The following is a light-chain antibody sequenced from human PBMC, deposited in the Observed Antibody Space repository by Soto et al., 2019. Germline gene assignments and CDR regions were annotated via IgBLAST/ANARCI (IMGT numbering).Light chain of an antibody. CDR1: QSISSW. CDR2: DAS. CDR3: QQYNSLWT. V-gene: IGKV1-5*01. J-gene: IGKJ1*01. Sequence: DIQMTQSPSTLSASVGDRVTITCRASQSISSWLAWYQQKPGKAPKLLIYDASSLESGVPSRFSGSGSGTEFAISVSIVKSEDLANYYGQQYNSLWTFGQGTKVEIK.